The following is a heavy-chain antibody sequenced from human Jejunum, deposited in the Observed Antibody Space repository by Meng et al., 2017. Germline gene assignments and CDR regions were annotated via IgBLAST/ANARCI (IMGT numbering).Heavy chain of an antibody. J-gene: IGHJ2*01. CDR2: IYDSGSI. V-gene: IGHV4-4*01. CDR1: GGSFSRGSG. Sequence: QGERAGPRPGLGRPPGALFFTWGVPGGSFSRGSGWSWIRQPPGKGLEWIGEIYDSGSINYNPSLGSRATISVDKSKNQFSLKLISMTAADTAVYFCARGTSPPRSGWWTGFFDVWGRGTLVTVSS. D-gene: IGHD6-19*01. CDR3: ARGTSPPRSGWWTGFFDV.